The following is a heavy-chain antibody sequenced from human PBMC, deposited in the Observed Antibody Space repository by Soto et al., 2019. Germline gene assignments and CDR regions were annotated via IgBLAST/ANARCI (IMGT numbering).Heavy chain of an antibody. D-gene: IGHD3-22*01. V-gene: IGHV3-21*06. J-gene: IGHJ4*02. CDR1: GFMFSAYT. Sequence: GGSLRLSCAASGFMFSAYTMNWVRQAPGKGLEWLSSISDDSSYIDYADSLRGRFTVSRDNARNSLYLQIDSLGVEDTAVYYCATPYYFSHWGPGTLVTVSS. CDR3: ATPYYFSH. CDR2: ISDDSSYI.